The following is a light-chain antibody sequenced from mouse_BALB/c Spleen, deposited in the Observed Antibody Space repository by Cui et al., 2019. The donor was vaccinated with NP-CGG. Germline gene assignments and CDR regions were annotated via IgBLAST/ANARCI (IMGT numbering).Light chain of an antibody. J-gene: IGLJ1*01. CDR3: ALWYSNHWV. Sequence: QAVVTQESALTTSPGETVTLPCRSSTGAVTTSNYANWVQEKPDHVFTGLIGGTNNRAPGVPARFSGSLIGDKAALTITGAQTEDEAIYFCALWYSNHWVFGGGTKLTVL. CDR2: GTN. CDR1: TGAVTTSNY. V-gene: IGLV1*01.